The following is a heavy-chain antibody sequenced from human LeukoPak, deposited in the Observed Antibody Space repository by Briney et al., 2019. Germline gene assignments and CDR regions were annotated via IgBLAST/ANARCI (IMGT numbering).Heavy chain of an antibody. Sequence: PGGSLRLSCAASGFTFSTYATSWVRQAPGKGLERVSTISDSGANTYYADSVRGRFTISRDNSKNTLYLQKNSLRADDTAIYYCAKSMTLQWRGFFDLWGRGTHVTVSS. D-gene: IGHD6-19*01. CDR3: AKSMTLQWRGFFDL. CDR1: GFTFSTYA. J-gene: IGHJ2*01. V-gene: IGHV3-23*01. CDR2: ISDSGANT.